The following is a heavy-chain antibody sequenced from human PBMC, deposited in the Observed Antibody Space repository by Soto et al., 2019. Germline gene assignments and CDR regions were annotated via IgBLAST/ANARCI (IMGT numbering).Heavy chain of an antibody. CDR1: GFTFSSYG. J-gene: IGHJ3*02. D-gene: IGHD2-2*01. Sequence: GGSLRLSCAASGFTFSSYGMHWVRQAPGKGLEWVAVIWNDGSNKYYADSVKGRFTISRDNSKNTLYLQMNSLRAEDTAVYYCARDSDQRARTHDAFDIWGQGTMVTVSS. V-gene: IGHV3-33*01. CDR2: IWNDGSNK. CDR3: ARDSDQRARTHDAFDI.